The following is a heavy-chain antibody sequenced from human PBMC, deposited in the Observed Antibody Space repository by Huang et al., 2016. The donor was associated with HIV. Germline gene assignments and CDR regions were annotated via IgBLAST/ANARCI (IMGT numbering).Heavy chain of an antibody. V-gene: IGHV3-74*01. Sequence: EVQLVESGGGLVQPGGSLRLSCAASGFTFSSYWMHWVRQAPGKGLGWVSRINGDGSSTNYADSVKGRCTISRDNAKNTLYVQVNSLRAEDTAVYYCARGTRLTGLWYFDLWGRGTLVIVSS. J-gene: IGHJ2*01. CDR3: ARGTRLTGLWYFDL. CDR1: GFTFSSYW. D-gene: IGHD7-27*01. CDR2: INGDGSST.